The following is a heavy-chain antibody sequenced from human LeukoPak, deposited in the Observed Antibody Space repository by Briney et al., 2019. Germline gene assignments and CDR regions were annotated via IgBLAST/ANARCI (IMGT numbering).Heavy chain of an antibody. J-gene: IGHJ2*01. CDR1: GYTFTSYY. CDR2: INPSGGST. CDR3: ARSTVTTRWSSGWYFDL. V-gene: IGHV1-46*01. Sequence: GASVKVFCKASGYTFTSYYMHWVRQAPGQGLEWMGIINPSGGSTSYAQKFQGRVTMTRDTSTSTVYMELSSLRSEDTAVYYCARSTVTTRWSSGWYFDLWGRGTLVTVSS. D-gene: IGHD4-11*01.